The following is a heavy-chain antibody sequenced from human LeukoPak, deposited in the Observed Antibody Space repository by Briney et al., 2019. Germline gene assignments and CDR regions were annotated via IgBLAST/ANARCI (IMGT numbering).Heavy chain of an antibody. CDR2: IDGTSRSI. V-gene: IGHV3-48*01. Sequence: GGSLRLSCAASGFTFSTYGMNWVRQAPGKGLEWVSYIDGTSRSIYYADSVRGRFTVSRDNAKNSVFLQMNSLRVEDTAVYYCARDANGGNLPFDYWGQGTPVTVSS. J-gene: IGHJ4*02. CDR3: ARDANGGNLPFDY. D-gene: IGHD4-23*01. CDR1: GFTFSTYG.